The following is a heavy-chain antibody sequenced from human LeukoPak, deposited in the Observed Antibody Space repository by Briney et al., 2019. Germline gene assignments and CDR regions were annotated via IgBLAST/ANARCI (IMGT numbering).Heavy chain of an antibody. Sequence: SETLSLTCTVSNGPINSSNYYWGWIRQPPGKGLEWIGNIYYSGSTYYNPSLKSRVIISVVTSKNQFSLQLGSVTAADTAVYYCARVEYYDILTGYYKRYFDYWGQGTLVTVSS. J-gene: IGHJ4*02. CDR1: NGPINSSNYY. V-gene: IGHV4-39*07. CDR2: IYYSGST. CDR3: ARVEYYDILTGYYKRYFDY. D-gene: IGHD3-9*01.